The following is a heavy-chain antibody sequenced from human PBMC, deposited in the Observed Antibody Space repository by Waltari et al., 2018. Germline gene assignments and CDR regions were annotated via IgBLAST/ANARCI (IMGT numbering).Heavy chain of an antibody. CDR3: AREGHCSGGTCYWNKMDV. J-gene: IGHJ6*04. Sequence: QVPLVESGGGVVQPGRSLRLSCAASGFRFSNYAMHWVRQAPGKGLEWVSVIWYDGSNKYYADSVRGRFTISRDNSKNTLYLQMNSLRAEDTAVYYCAREGHCSGGTCYWNKMDVWGKGTTVSVSS. D-gene: IGHD2-15*01. CDR2: IWYDGSNK. V-gene: IGHV3-33*01. CDR1: GFRFSNYA.